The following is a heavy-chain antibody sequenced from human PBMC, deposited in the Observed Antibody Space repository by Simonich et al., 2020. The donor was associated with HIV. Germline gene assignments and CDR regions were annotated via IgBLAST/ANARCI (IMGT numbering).Heavy chain of an antibody. CDR2: ISWNSGSI. V-gene: IGHV3-9*01. CDR3: AKAGGSYFGDVFDY. J-gene: IGHJ4*02. Sequence: EVQLVESGGGLVQPGRSLRLSCAASGFTFDDYAMHWVRQAPGKGLEWGSGISWNSGSIGYADSVKGRFTISRDNAKNSLYLQMNSLRAEDTALYYCAKAGGSYFGDVFDYWGQGTLVTVSS. D-gene: IGHD1-26*01. CDR1: GFTFDDYA.